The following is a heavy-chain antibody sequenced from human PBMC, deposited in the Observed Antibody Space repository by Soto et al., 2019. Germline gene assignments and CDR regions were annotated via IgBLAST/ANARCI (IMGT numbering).Heavy chain of an antibody. V-gene: IGHV4-59*01. CDR1: GGSISSYY. J-gene: IGHJ5*02. D-gene: IGHD3-3*01. CDR3: ATRITVFGLLIPPFDP. CDR2: IYYSGST. Sequence: SETLSLTCTVSGGSISSYYWSWIRQPPGKGLEWIGYIYYSGSTNYNPSLKSRVTISVDTSKNQFSLKLSSVTAADTAVYYCATRITVFGLLIPPFDPWGQGTQVTVSS.